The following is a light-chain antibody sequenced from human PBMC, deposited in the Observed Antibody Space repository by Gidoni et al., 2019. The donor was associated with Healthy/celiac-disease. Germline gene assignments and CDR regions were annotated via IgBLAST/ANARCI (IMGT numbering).Light chain of an antibody. CDR3: QQSYSTRIT. Sequence: DIQMTQSPSSLSASVGDRVTITCRASQSISSDLNWSQQKPGKAPKLLIYAASSLQSGVPSRFSGSGSGTDFTLTISSLQPEDFATYYCQQSYSTRITFGQXARLEIK. J-gene: IGKJ5*01. V-gene: IGKV1-39*01. CDR1: QSISSD. CDR2: AAS.